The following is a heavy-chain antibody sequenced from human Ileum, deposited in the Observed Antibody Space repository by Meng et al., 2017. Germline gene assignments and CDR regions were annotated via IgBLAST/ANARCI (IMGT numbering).Heavy chain of an antibody. Sequence: VRLVESGGGLVQPGGSLRLSCAASGFTVSSKYLSWVRQAPGKGLEWVSVMYSGGSTYYTDSVKGRFTISRDNSKNTLYLQMNSLTPEDTAVYYCGREPSFGEHDFWGQGTLVTVSS. CDR2: MYSGGST. D-gene: IGHD3-10*01. CDR1: GFTVSSKY. J-gene: IGHJ4*02. V-gene: IGHV3-66*02. CDR3: GREPSFGEHDF.